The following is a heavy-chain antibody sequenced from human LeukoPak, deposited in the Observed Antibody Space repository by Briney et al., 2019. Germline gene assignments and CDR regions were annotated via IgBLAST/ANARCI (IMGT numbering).Heavy chain of an antibody. J-gene: IGHJ5*02. D-gene: IGHD3-9*01. CDR1: GGSFSGYY. Sequence: SETLSLTCAVYGGSFSGYYWSWIRQPPGKGLEWIGEINHSGSTNYNPSLKSRVTISVDTSKNQFSLKLSSVTAADTAVYYCARQDYDIRYWFDPWGQGTLVTVSS. CDR2: INHSGST. CDR3: ARQDYDIRYWFDP. V-gene: IGHV4-34*01.